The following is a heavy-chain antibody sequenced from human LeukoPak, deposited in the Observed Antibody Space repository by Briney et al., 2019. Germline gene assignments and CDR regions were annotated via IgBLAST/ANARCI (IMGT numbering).Heavy chain of an antibody. J-gene: IGHJ4*02. D-gene: IGHD6-13*01. CDR1: GFTFSSYI. CDR3: AREGRPIAAAGDY. CDR2: ISSSSTYI. V-gene: IGHV3-21*01. Sequence: GGSLRLSCAASGFTFSSYIMNWVRQAPGKGLEWVSSISSSSTYIFYADSVKGRFPISRDNAKNSLYLQMNSLRADDTAVYYCAREGRPIAAAGDYWGQGTLVTVSS.